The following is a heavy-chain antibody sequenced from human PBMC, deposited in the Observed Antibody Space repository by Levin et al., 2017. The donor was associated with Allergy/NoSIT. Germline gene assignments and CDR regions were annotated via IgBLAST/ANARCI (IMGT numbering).Heavy chain of an antibody. J-gene: IGHJ3*02. Sequence: SETLSLTCTVSGASISTSSYWWGWMRQPPGKGLEWIGSMYYSGSTYDNPSLKSRLTITVDRSKNQFSLRLRSVTAADTAVYYCARHSLGDPDLFDIWGQGTMVTVSS. CDR3: ARHSLGDPDLFDI. V-gene: IGHV4-39*01. CDR2: MYYSGST. D-gene: IGHD3-16*01. CDR1: GASISTSSYW.